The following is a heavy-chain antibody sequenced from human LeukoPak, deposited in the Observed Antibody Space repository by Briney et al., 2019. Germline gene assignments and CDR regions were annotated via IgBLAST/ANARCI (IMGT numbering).Heavy chain of an antibody. CDR1: GFTFSSYS. V-gene: IGHV3-48*04. CDR3: ARKGNYYYDSSGLGDFDY. D-gene: IGHD3-22*01. J-gene: IGHJ4*02. Sequence: PGGSLRLSCAASGFTFSSYSMNWVRQAPGKGLEWVSYINSSSSTIYYADSVKGRFTISRDNAKNSLYLQMNSLRAEDTAVYYCARKGNYYYDSSGLGDFDYWGQGTLVTVSS. CDR2: INSSSSTI.